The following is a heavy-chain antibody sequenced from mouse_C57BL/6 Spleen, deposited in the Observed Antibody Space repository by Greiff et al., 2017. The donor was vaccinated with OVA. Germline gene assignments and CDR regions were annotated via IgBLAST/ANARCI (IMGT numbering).Heavy chain of an antibody. J-gene: IGHJ4*01. D-gene: IGHD3-3*01. V-gene: IGHV1-59*01. CDR3: ERWTYAMDY. CDR1: GYTFTSYW. CDR2: IDPSDSYT. Sequence: VQLQQPGAELVRPGTSVKLSCKASGYTFTSYWMHWVKQRPGQGLEWIGVIDPSDSYTNYNQKFKGKATLTVDTSSSTAYMQLSSLTSEDSAVYYYERWTYAMDYWGQGTSVTVSS.